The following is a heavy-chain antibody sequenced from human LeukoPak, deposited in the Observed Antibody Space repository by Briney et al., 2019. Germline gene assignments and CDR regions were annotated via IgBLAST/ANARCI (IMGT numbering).Heavy chain of an antibody. V-gene: IGHV3-74*01. J-gene: IGHJ4*02. CDR1: GFTFRSYW. CDR2: INSDGSTT. Sequence: GGSLRLSCAAFGFTFRSYWMHWVRQAPGKGLLWVSRINSDGSTTSYADPVKGRFTISRDNAKNTLYLQMDSLRAEDTAVYYCVRDAYNILTAPYFDYWGQGTLVTVSS. CDR3: VRDAYNILTAPYFDY. D-gene: IGHD3-9*01.